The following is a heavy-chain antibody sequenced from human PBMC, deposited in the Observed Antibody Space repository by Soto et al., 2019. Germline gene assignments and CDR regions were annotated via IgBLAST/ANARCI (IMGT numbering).Heavy chain of an antibody. V-gene: IGHV4-34*01. CDR3: ARDRDGLVNYYFDY. J-gene: IGHJ4*02. CDR1: GGSFSGYY. Sequence: SETLSLTCAVYGGSFSGYYWSWIRQPPGKGLEWIGEINHSGSTNYNPSLKSRVTISVDTSKNQFSLKLSSVTAADTAVYYCARDRDGLVNYYFDYWGQGTLVTVSS. CDR2: INHSGST. D-gene: IGHD1-7*01.